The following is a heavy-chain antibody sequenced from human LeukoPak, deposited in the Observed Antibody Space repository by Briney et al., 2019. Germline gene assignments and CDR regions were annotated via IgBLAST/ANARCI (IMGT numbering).Heavy chain of an antibody. V-gene: IGHV5-51*01. J-gene: IGHJ6*03. CDR1: GYSFTSYW. Sequence: GESLKISCKGSGYSFTSYWIGWVRQMPGKGLEWMGIIYPGDSDTRYSPSFQGQVTISADKSISTAYLQWSSLKASDIAMYYCARHGHGGSYHRGYYYYHMDVWGKGTTVTVSS. D-gene: IGHD1-26*01. CDR2: IYPGDSDT. CDR3: ARHGHGGSYHRGYYYYHMDV.